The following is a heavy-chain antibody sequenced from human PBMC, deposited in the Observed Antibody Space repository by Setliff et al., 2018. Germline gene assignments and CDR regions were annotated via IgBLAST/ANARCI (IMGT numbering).Heavy chain of an antibody. V-gene: IGHV1-69*13. J-gene: IGHJ5*02. CDR3: AREEVGRYSSGWYISSDNWFDP. CDR2: IIPMFGTA. Sequence: SVKVSCKASGGTFSSYAISWVRQAPGQGLEWMGGIIPMFGTANYAQKFQGRVTITADESTSTAYMELSRLRSDDTAVYYCAREEVGRYSSGWYISSDNWFDPWGQGTLVTVSS. CDR1: GGTFSSYA. D-gene: IGHD6-19*01.